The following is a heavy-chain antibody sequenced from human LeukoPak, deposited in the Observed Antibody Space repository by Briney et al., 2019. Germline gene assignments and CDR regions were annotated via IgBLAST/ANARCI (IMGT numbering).Heavy chain of an antibody. CDR2: MYTSGST. Sequence: SETLSLTCSVSDGPISSYYWSWIRQPAGKGLEWIGRMYTSGSTNYNPSLKSRVTMSVDTSKNQFSLKVSSVTAADTAVYYCARGGARSLRFSWFDPWGQGTLVTVSS. D-gene: IGHD3-3*01. CDR1: DGPISSYY. J-gene: IGHJ5*02. CDR3: ARGGARSLRFSWFDP. V-gene: IGHV4-4*07.